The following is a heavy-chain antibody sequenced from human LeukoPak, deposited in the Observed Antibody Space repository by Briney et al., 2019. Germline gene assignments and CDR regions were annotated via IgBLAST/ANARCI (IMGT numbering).Heavy chain of an antibody. Sequence: SETLSLTCTVSGGSISSSSYYWGWIRQPPGKGLEWIGSIYYSGSTYYNPSLKSRVTISVDTSKNQFSLKLSSVTAADTAVYYCASNYGDYEGHNWFDPWGQGTLVTVSS. CDR1: GGSISSSSYY. CDR2: IYYSGST. D-gene: IGHD4-17*01. V-gene: IGHV4-39*01. CDR3: ASNYGDYEGHNWFDP. J-gene: IGHJ5*02.